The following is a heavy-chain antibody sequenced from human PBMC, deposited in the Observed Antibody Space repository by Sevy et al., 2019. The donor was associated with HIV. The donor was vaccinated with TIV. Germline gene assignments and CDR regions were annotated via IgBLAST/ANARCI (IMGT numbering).Heavy chain of an antibody. D-gene: IGHD1-1*01. J-gene: IGHJ4*02. V-gene: IGHV4-38-2*02. CDR1: DYSITTNYY. CDR3: ASRVGRMSLQDY. Sequence: SETLSLTCTVSDYSITTNYYWGWIRQPPGKGLEWIGTLFHGGATYYNPSLKSRVTISVDTSENQFSLKLNSVTAADTAVYYRASRVGRMSLQDYWGQGTLVTVSS. CDR2: LFHGGAT.